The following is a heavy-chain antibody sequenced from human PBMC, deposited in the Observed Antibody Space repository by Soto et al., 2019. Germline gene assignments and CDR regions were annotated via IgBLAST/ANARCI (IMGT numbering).Heavy chain of an antibody. D-gene: IGHD3-10*01. CDR2: IIPIFGTA. J-gene: IGHJ6*02. Sequence: SVKVSCKASGGTFSSYAISWVRQAPGQGLEWMGGIIPIFGTANYAQKFQGRVTITADESTSTAYMELSSLRSEDTAVYYCARPQVTMVRGVNYYSMDVWGQGTTVTVSS. CDR3: ARPQVTMVRGVNYYSMDV. CDR1: GGTFSSYA. V-gene: IGHV1-69*13.